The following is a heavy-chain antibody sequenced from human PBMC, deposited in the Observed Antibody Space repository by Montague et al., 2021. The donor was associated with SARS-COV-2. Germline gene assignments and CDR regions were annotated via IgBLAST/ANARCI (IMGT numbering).Heavy chain of an antibody. CDR2: ICYTGTT. Sequence: SETLSLTCSVYGDSISAYYWSWIRQSPGRGLEWIGQICYTGTTKYDPSLKSRVTISVDTSRRQFSLKLNSATAADTAVYYCARAHTTCFIAHCLNDFDYWGQGAPVTVSS. J-gene: IGHJ4*02. V-gene: IGHV4-59*01. D-gene: IGHD2-21*02. CDR3: ARAHTTCFIAHCLNDFDY. CDR1: GDSISAYY.